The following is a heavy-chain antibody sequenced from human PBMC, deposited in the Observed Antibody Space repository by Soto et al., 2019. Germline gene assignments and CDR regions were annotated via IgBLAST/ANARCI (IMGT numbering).Heavy chain of an antibody. Sequence: QVHLVQSGAEVRKPGASVKVSCKASGYTFSSYAMHWVRQAPGQRLEWMGWINAGYGNTKSSQKLQDRDTISRDTSASTAYMELTSLRSEDTAVYYCARDTGDGTFDFWGQGTLVTVSS. J-gene: IGHJ4*02. CDR1: GYTFSSYA. D-gene: IGHD7-27*01. V-gene: IGHV1-3*01. CDR3: ARDTGDGTFDF. CDR2: INAGYGNT.